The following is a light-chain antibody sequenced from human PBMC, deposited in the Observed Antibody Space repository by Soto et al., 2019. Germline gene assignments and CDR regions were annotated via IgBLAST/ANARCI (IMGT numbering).Light chain of an antibody. CDR1: QGIKND. V-gene: IGKV1-6*01. CDR3: LQDYSYPYT. J-gene: IGKJ2*01. Sequence: AIPMTQSPSSLSSSVGDIVTIACRASQGIKNDLAWYQQKPGRAPKILIYAASRFHSGFTSRFSGSVSGTDFTLTIISLQPEDFANDYCLQDYSYPYTFGQGTKPEIK. CDR2: AAS.